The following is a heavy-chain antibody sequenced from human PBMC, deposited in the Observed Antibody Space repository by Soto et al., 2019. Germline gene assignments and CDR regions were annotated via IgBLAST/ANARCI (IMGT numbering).Heavy chain of an antibody. CDR1: GFTFSSYS. CDR2: ISSRSSYI. V-gene: IGHV3-21*01. J-gene: IGHJ4*02. D-gene: IGHD2-2*01. Sequence: PGESLKISCAASGFTFSSYSMNWVRQAPGKGLEWVSSISSRSSYIYYADSVKGRFTISRDNAKNSLYLQMNSLRAEDTAVYYCARVTLGYCISTSCFYDYWGQGTLVTVSS. CDR3: ARVTLGYCISTSCFYDY.